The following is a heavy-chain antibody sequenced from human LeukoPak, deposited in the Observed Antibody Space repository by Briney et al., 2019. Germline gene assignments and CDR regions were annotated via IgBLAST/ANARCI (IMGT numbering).Heavy chain of an antibody. CDR1: GDPISSGDYY. Sequence: SETLSLTCTVSGDPISSGDYYWSWIRQPAGKGLEWIGRIYTSGSTNYNPSLKSRVTMSVDTSKNQFSLKLSSATAADTAVYYCARGQRSDAGWGLYYYYYYIDVWGKGTTVTVSS. CDR3: ARGQRSDAGWGLYYYYYYIDV. D-gene: IGHD3-10*01. V-gene: IGHV4-61*02. CDR2: IYTSGST. J-gene: IGHJ6*03.